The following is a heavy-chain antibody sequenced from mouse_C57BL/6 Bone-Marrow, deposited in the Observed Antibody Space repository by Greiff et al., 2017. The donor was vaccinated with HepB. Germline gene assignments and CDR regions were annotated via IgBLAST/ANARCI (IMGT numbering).Heavy chain of an antibody. V-gene: IGHV14-4*01. CDR2: IDPENGDT. CDR3: TPLITTVVAPWYFDV. D-gene: IGHD1-1*01. CDR1: GFNIKDDY. J-gene: IGHJ1*03. Sequence: EVQLQQSGAELVRPGASVKLSCTASGFNIKDDYMHWVKQRPEQGLEWIGWIDPENGDTEYASKFQGKATITADTSSNTAYLQLSSLTSEDTAVYYCTPLITTVVAPWYFDVWGTGTTVTVSS.